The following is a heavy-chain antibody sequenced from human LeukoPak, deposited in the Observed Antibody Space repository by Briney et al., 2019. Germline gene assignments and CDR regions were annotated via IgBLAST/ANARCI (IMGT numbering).Heavy chain of an antibody. V-gene: IGHV5-51*01. CDR3: ARLRRSVGYYYYYMDV. CDR1: GYSFTSYW. Sequence: GESLKISCKGSGYSFTSYWIGWVRQMPGKGLEWMGIIYPGDSDTRYSPSFQGQVTISADKSIGTAYLQWSSLKASDTAMYYCARLRRSVGYYYYYMDVWGKGTTVTISS. CDR2: IYPGDSDT. D-gene: IGHD1-26*01. J-gene: IGHJ6*03.